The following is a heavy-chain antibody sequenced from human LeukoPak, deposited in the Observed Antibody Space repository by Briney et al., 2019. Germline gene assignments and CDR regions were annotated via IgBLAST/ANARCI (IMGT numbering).Heavy chain of an antibody. Sequence: GGSLRLSCAASGFTFSSYAMSWVRQAPGKGLEWVSAISGSGGSTYYADSVKGRFTISRDNSKNTLYLQMTSLRAEGTAVYYCAKDPVLLWFGEFFGYWGQGTLVTVSS. J-gene: IGHJ4*02. D-gene: IGHD3-10*01. CDR2: ISGSGGST. V-gene: IGHV3-23*01. CDR1: GFTFSSYA. CDR3: AKDPVLLWFGEFFGY.